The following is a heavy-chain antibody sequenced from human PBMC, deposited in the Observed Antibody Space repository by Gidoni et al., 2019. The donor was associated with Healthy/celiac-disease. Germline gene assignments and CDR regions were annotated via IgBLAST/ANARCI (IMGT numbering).Heavy chain of an antibody. CDR3: AKEPTIVVVITLYYFDY. CDR1: GFTFSSYA. J-gene: IGHJ4*02. V-gene: IGHV3-23*01. Sequence: EVQLLESGGGLVQPGGSLRLSCAASGFTFSSYAMSWVRQAPGKGLEWVSAISGSGGSTYYADSVKGRFTISRDNSKNTLYLQMNSLRAEDTAVYYCAKEPTIVVVITLYYFDYWGQGTLVTVSS. D-gene: IGHD3-22*01. CDR2: ISGSGGST.